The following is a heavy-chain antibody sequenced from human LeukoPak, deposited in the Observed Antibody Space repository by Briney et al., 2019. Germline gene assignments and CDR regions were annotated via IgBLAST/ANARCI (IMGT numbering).Heavy chain of an antibody. CDR3: ARASNGDSFDY. J-gene: IGHJ4*02. Sequence: PGGSLRLSCAASGFTFSSYSMNWVRQAPGNGLEGVSSISSSSSYIYYADSVKGRFTISRDNAKNSLYLQMNSLRAEDTAVYYCARASNGDSFDYWGQGTLVTVSS. D-gene: IGHD2-21*01. CDR1: GFTFSSYS. V-gene: IGHV3-21*01. CDR2: ISSSSSYI.